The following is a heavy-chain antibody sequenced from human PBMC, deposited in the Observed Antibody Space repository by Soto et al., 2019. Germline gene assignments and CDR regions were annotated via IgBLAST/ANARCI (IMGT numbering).Heavy chain of an antibody. CDR3: ARDGGIVGAMGWFDP. CDR2: IYTSGST. V-gene: IGHV4-4*07. D-gene: IGHD1-26*01. Sequence: QVQLQESGPGLVKPSETLSLTCTVSGGSISSYYWSWIRQPAGKGLEWIGRIYTSGSTNYNPSIKSRVTMSVDTSKNQCSLKLSSVTAADTAVYYCARDGGIVGAMGWFDPWGQGTLVTVSS. J-gene: IGHJ5*02. CDR1: GGSISSYY.